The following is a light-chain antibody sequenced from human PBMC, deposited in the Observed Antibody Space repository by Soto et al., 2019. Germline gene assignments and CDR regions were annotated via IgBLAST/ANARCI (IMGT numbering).Light chain of an antibody. J-gene: IGKJ1*01. CDR3: QHFGNSLWT. CDR2: GAS. CDR1: QSVASRN. V-gene: IGKV3-20*01. Sequence: EIVLKQSPGTLSLSPGERATLSCRASQSVASRNLAWYQQKSGQAPRLLIYGASSRAIHTPDRFSGSGSGTDFTLTISGLEPEDFAVYYCQHFGNSLWTFGQGTKVDIK.